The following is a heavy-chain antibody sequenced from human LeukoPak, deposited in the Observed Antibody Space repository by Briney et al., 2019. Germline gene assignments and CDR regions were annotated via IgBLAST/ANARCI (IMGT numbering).Heavy chain of an antibody. D-gene: IGHD4-23*01. V-gene: IGHV3-30-3*01. CDR3: ARDGRSYGGKNWFDP. CDR1: GFTFSSYA. Sequence: GRSLRLSCAASGFTFSSYAMHWVRHAPGKGLEWVAVISYDGSNKYYADSVKGRFTISRDNSKNTLYLQMNSLRAEDTAVYYCARDGRSYGGKNWFDPWGQGTLVTVSS. J-gene: IGHJ5*02. CDR2: ISYDGSNK.